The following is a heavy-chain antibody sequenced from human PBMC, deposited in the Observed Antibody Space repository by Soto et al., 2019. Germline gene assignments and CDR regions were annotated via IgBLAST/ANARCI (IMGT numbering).Heavy chain of an antibody. CDR3: ARVERVPSKTGYSSSWAPNAFDI. CDR1: GFTFSSYD. D-gene: IGHD6-13*01. J-gene: IGHJ3*02. V-gene: IGHV3-13*01. Sequence: PGGSLRLSCGASGFTFSSYDMHWVRQATGKGLEWVSSIGTAGDTYYPGSVKGRFTISRENAKNSLYLQMNSLRAGDTAVYYCARVERVPSKTGYSSSWAPNAFDIWGQGTMVTVSS. CDR2: IGTAGDT.